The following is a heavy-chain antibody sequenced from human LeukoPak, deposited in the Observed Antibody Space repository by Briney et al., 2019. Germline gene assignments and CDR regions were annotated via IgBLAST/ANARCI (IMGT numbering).Heavy chain of an antibody. V-gene: IGHV3-49*04. CDR1: GFTFGDYA. CDR3: TRGDVGIAAAEIDY. CDR2: IRSKAYGGTT. J-gene: IGHJ4*02. Sequence: PGRSLRLSCTASGFTFGDYAMSWVRQAPGKGLEWVGFIRSKAYGGTTEYAASVKGRFTISRDDSKSIAYLQMNSLKTEDTAMYYCTRGDVGIAAAEIDYWGQGTLVTVSS. D-gene: IGHD6-13*01.